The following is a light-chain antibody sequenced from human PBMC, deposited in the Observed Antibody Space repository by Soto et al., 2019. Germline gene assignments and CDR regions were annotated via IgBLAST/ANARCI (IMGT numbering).Light chain of an antibody. Sequence: QPVLTQPASVSGSPGQSITISCTGTSSDVGAYNFVSWYQQHPGKAPKVLIYEVSERPSGVSNRFSGSKSANTASLTISGLQAEDEADYYCSSLTTITTWVFGGGTKLTVL. V-gene: IGLV2-14*01. J-gene: IGLJ3*02. CDR3: SSLTTITTWV. CDR1: SSDVGAYNF. CDR2: EVS.